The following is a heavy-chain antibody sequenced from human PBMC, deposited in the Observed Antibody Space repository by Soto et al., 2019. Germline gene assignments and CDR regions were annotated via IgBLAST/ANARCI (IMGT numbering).Heavy chain of an antibody. V-gene: IGHV3-7*01. CDR3: ARVYDYGDYVLAFDI. D-gene: IGHD4-17*01. J-gene: IGHJ3*02. CDR1: GFTFSSYW. CDR2: IKQDGSEK. Sequence: EVQLVESGGGLVQPGGSLRLSCAASGFTFSSYWMIWVRQAPGKGLEWVANIKQDGSEKYYVDSVKGRFTISRDNAKNSLYLQMNSMRAEDTAVYYCARVYDYGDYVLAFDIWGQWTMVTVSS.